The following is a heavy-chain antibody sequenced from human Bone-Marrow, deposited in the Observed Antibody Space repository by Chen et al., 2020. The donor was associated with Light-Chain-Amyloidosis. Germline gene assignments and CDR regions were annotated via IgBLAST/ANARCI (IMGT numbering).Heavy chain of an antibody. D-gene: IGHD2-8*01. CDR3: ARDRGRYCTNGVCYIPPVAGNYYYYGMDV. CDR2: IIPIFGTA. Sequence: QVQLVQSGAEVKKPGASVKVSCKASGYTFTSYAMHWVRQAPGQRLEWMGGIIPIFGTANYAQKFQGRVTITADESTSTAYMELSSLRSEDTAVYYCARDRGRYCTNGVCYIPPVAGNYYYYGMDVWGQGTTVTVSS. CDR1: GYTFTSYA. V-gene: IGHV1-69*13. J-gene: IGHJ6*02.